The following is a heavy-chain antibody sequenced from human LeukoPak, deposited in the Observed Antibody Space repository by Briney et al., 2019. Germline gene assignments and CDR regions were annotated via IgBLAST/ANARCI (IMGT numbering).Heavy chain of an antibody. CDR2: ISGSGGST. CDR1: GFTFSSYW. V-gene: IGHV3-23*01. D-gene: IGHD1-26*01. CDR3: AKDLEGVGAPYYFDY. J-gene: IGHJ4*02. Sequence: GGSLRLSCAASGFTFSSYWMSWVRQAPGKGLEWVSAISGSGGSTYYADSVKGRFTISRDNSKNTLYLQMNSLRAEDTAVYYCAKDLEGVGAPYYFDYWGQGTLVTVSS.